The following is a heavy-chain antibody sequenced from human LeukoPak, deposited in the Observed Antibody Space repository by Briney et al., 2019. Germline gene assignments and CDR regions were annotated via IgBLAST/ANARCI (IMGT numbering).Heavy chain of an antibody. Sequence: SETLSLTCAVYGGSFSGYYWSWIRQPPGKGLEWIGEINHSGSTNFNPSLKSRVTISVDTSKNQFSLKLSSVTAADTAVYYCARLSVGSSWYVGFDYWGQGTLVTVSS. CDR2: INHSGST. J-gene: IGHJ4*02. CDR1: GGSFSGYY. D-gene: IGHD6-13*01. V-gene: IGHV4-34*01. CDR3: ARLSVGSSWYVGFDY.